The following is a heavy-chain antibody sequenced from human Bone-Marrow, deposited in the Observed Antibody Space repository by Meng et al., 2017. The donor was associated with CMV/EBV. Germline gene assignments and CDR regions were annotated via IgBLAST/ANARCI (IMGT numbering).Heavy chain of an antibody. D-gene: IGHD3-10*01. J-gene: IGHJ4*02. CDR2: ISSSGSNI. CDR1: GFTFTSYE. Sequence: GGSLRLSCAASGFTFTSYEMTWVHQAPGKGLEWVSYISSSGSNIYYADSVKGRFTISRDNSQNTLNLQMSSLRAEDTAVYYCAGGSGRDIDYWGQGTLVTVSS. V-gene: IGHV3-48*03. CDR3: AGGSGRDIDY.